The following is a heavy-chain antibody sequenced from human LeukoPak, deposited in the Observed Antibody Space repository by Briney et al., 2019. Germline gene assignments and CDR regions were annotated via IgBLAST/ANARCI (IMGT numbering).Heavy chain of an antibody. Sequence: PPETLSLTCTVSGGSISSSSYYWGWIRQPPGKGLEWIGSIYYSGSTYYNPSLKSRVTISVDTSKNQFSLKLSSVTAADTAVYYCARAQPGSSWSGSLNYYYYMDVWGKGTTVTVSS. CDR1: GGSISSSSYY. D-gene: IGHD6-13*01. J-gene: IGHJ6*03. CDR3: ARAQPGSSWSGSLNYYYYMDV. CDR2: IYYSGST. V-gene: IGHV4-39*07.